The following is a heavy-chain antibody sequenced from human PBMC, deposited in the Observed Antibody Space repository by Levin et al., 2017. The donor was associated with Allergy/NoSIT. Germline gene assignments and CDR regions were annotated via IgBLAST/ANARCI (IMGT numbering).Heavy chain of an antibody. CDR1: GFTFSSYS. CDR3: ARPPSSGWHMTMYN. J-gene: IGHJ4*02. V-gene: IGHV3-21*01. D-gene: IGHD6-19*01. CDR2: ISSSSSYI. Sequence: PGGSLRLSCAASGFTFSSYSMNWVRQAPGKGLEWVSSISSSSSYIYYADSVKGRFTISRDNAKNSLYLQMNSLRAEDTAVYYCARPPSSGWHMTMYNWGQGTLVTVSS.